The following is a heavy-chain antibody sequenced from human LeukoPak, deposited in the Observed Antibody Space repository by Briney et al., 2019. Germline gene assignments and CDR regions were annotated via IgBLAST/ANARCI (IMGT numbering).Heavy chain of an antibody. J-gene: IGHJ4*02. CDR3: ARHRDCSSGACYPDY. D-gene: IGHD2-15*01. CDR2: IAPSDSYT. V-gene: IGHV5-10-1*01. CDR1: GYSFTSHW. Sequence: GESLKISCKGSGYSFTSHWISWVRQMPGKGLERMGRIAPSDSYTNYRPSFQGHVTISADKSISTAYLQWSSLKASDTAMYYCARHRDCSSGACYPDYWGQGTLVTVSS.